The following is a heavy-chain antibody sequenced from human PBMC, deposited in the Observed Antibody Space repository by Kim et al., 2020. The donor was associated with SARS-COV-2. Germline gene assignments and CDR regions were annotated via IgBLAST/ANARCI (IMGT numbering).Heavy chain of an antibody. D-gene: IGHD4-17*01. V-gene: IGHV1-69*13. CDR2: IIPIFGTA. J-gene: IGHJ4*02. CDR3: ARGPSGGDYPGY. Sequence: SVKVSCKASGGTFSSYAISWVRQAPGQGLEWMGGIIPIFGTANYAQKFQGRVTITADESTSTAYMELSSLRSEDTAVYYCARGPSGGDYPGYWGQGTLVTVSS. CDR1: GGTFSSYA.